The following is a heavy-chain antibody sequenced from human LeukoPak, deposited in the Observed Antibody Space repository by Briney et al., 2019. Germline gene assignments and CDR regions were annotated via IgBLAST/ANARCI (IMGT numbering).Heavy chain of an antibody. CDR3: ARSRKISYCSSTSCYGPGDY. CDR2: IYPGDSDT. CDR1: GYSFTSYW. V-gene: IGHV5-51*01. J-gene: IGHJ4*02. D-gene: IGHD2-2*01. Sequence: KYGESLKISCKGSGYSFTSYWIGWVRQMPGKGLEWMGIIYPGDSDTRYSPSFQGQVTISADKSISTAYLQWSGLKASDTAMYYCARSRKISYCSSTSCYGPGDYWGQGTLVTVSS.